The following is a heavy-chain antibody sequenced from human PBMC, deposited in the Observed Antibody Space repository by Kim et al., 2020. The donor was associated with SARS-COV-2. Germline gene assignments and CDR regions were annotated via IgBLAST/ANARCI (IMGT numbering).Heavy chain of an antibody. J-gene: IGHJ4*02. Sequence: STKSSPYLKSRVTMSVDASKKQFSLKVNSVTAADTAVYYCAREEAAQLDYWGQGILVTVSS. CDR2: ST. V-gene: IGHV4-4*07. CDR3: AREEAAQLDY. D-gene: IGHD6-25*01.